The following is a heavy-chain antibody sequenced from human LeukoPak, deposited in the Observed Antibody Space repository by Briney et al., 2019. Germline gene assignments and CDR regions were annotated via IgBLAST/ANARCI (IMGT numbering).Heavy chain of an antibody. J-gene: IGHJ4*02. Sequence: SETLSLTCTVSGGSISSYYWSWIRQPPGKGLEWIGYIYYSGSTNYNPSLKSRVTISVDTSKNQFSLKVNSVTAADTAVYYCATGPDYYNSSSYYPYYWGQGTLVTVSS. D-gene: IGHD3-22*01. CDR2: IYYSGST. V-gene: IGHV4-59*12. CDR3: ATGPDYYNSSSYYPYY. CDR1: GGSISSYY.